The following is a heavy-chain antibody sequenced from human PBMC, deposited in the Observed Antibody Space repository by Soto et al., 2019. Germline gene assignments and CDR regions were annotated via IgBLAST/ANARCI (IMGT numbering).Heavy chain of an antibody. CDR1: GYTFTSYG. CDR2: ISAYNGNS. D-gene: IGHD3-3*01. J-gene: IGHJ4*02. V-gene: IGHV1-18*01. CDR3: ARVLGPFVSAYYFDY. Sequence: ASVKVSCKASGYTFTSYGISWVRQAPGQGLEWMGWISAYNGNSNYAQKLQGRVTMTTDTSTSTAYMELRSLRSDDTAVYYCARVLGPFVSAYYFDYWGQGTLVTVSS.